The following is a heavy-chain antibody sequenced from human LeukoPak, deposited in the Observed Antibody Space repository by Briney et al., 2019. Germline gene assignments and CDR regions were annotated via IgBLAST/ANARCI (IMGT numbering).Heavy chain of an antibody. CDR2: IRDSGATT. Sequence: PGGSLRLSCAASGFTFSNYAMSWVRQAPGKGLEWVSGIRDSGATTYSADSVTGRFTISRDNSKSTLYLQMNSLRAEDTAVYYCAKDRWTSPISSFDMWGQGTMVTVSS. V-gene: IGHV3-23*01. CDR1: GFTFSNYA. J-gene: IGHJ3*02. CDR3: AKDRWTSPISSFDM. D-gene: IGHD2-2*01.